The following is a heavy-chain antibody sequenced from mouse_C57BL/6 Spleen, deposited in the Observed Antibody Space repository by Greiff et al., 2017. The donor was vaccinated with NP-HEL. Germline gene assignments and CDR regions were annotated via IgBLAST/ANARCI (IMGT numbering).Heavy chain of an antibody. CDR1: GFTFSDYY. CDR2: INYDGSST. D-gene: IGHD2-5*01. CDR3: ASEDSNYKVPFAY. Sequence: EVHLVESEGGLVQPGSSMKLSCTASGFTFSDYYMAWVRQVPEKGLEWVANINYDGSSTYYLDSLKSRFIISRDNAKNILYLQMSSLKSEDTATYYCASEDSNYKVPFAYWGQGTLVTVSA. V-gene: IGHV5-16*01. J-gene: IGHJ3*01.